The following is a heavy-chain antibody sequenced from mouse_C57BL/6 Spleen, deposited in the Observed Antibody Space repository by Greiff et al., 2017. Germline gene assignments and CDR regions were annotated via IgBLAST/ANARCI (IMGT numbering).Heavy chain of an antibody. V-gene: IGHV2-2*01. J-gene: IGHJ3*01. CDR1: GFSLTSYG. CDR2: IWSGGST. D-gene: IGHD6-1*01. CDR3: ARNVAARAWFAY. Sequence: QVQLKESGPGLVQPSQSLSITCPVSGFSLTSYGVHWVRQSPGKGLEWLGVIWSGGSTDYNAAFISILSISKENSKSQVFFKMNSLQADDTAIYYCARNVAARAWFAYWGQGTLVTVSA.